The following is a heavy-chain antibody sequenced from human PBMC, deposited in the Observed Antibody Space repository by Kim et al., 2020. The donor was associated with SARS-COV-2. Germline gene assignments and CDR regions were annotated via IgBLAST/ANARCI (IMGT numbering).Heavy chain of an antibody. CDR3: WGFGELSVGSFDY. D-gene: IGHD3-10*01. V-gene: IGHV3-66*01. CDR2: IYSGGST. CDR1: GFTVSSNY. J-gene: IGHJ4*02. Sequence: GGSLRLSCAASGFTVSSNYMSWVRQAPGKGLEWVSVIYSGGSTYYADSVKGRFTISRDNSKNTLYLQMNSLRAEDTAVYYCWGFGELSVGSFDYWGQGTLVTVSS.